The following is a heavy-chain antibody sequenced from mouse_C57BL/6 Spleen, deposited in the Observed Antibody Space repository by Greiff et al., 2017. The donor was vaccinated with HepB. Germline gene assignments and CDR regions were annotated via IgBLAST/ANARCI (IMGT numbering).Heavy chain of an antibody. CDR3: ARAGTRAMDY. CDR2: INPSSGYT. Sequence: VQLQESGAELARPGASVKMSCTASGYTFTSYTMHWVKQRPGQGLEWIGYINPSSGYTKYNQKFKDKATLTADKSSSTAYMQLSSLTSEDSAVYYCARAGTRAMDYWGQGTSVTVSS. D-gene: IGHD4-1*01. J-gene: IGHJ4*01. V-gene: IGHV1-4*01. CDR1: GYTFTSYT.